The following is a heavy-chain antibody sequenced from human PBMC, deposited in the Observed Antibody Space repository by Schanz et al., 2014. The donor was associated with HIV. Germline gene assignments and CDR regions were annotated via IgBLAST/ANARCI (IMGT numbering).Heavy chain of an antibody. J-gene: IGHJ4*02. Sequence: QVQLQESGPGLVKPSQTLSLTCTVSGGSITSGGHYWSWIRQHPGKGLEWLGYIYYSGVTYYNPSLRSRITMSIDTSKNQLSLKLSFVTAADTGVYYCARGSGLDYWGQGTQVTVSS. CDR3: ARGSGLDY. CDR1: GGSITSGGHY. V-gene: IGHV4-31*03. CDR2: IYYSGVT. D-gene: IGHD1-1*01.